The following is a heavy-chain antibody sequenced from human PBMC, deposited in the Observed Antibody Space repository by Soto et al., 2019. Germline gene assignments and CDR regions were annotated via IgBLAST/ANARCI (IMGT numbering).Heavy chain of an antibody. CDR1: GFTFSSYA. CDR2: MSYDGSNK. D-gene: IGHD3-16*01. V-gene: IGHV3-30-3*01. Sequence: QVQLVESGGGVVQPGRSLRLSCAASGFTFSSYAMHWVRRAPGKGLEWMAVMSYDGSNKYYADSVKGLFTISRDNSKNTLYLQMNSLRAEDTALYYCARDGGAYWGQGTLVIVSS. CDR3: ARDGGAY. J-gene: IGHJ4*02.